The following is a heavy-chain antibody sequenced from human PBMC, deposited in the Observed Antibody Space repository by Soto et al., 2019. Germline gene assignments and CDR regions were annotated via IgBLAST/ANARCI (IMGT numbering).Heavy chain of an antibody. V-gene: IGHV1-2*06. D-gene: IGHD3-10*01. Sequence: QVQLVQSGAEVKKPGASVKVSCKASGYTFIGYYIHWVRQAPGQGLEWMGRINPRSGDTTYAQKFQGRLTMTRDTSISTAYMELSSLRSDDTAVYYCGRDGVGVTPLGWFDPWGQGSLVTVSS. J-gene: IGHJ5*02. CDR1: GYTFIGYY. CDR2: INPRSGDT. CDR3: GRDGVGVTPLGWFDP.